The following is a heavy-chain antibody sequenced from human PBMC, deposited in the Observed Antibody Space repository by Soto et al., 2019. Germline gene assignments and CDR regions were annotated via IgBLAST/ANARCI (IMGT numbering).Heavy chain of an antibody. J-gene: IGHJ6*02. CDR1: GFTFSNYG. V-gene: IGHV3-33*01. CDR3: ARDDEYSGNGMDV. Sequence: QVQLVESGGGVVQPGRSLRLSCAASGFTFSNYGMHWVRQAPGKGLEWVAVILNDGSNRYHAASVKDRFTISRDNSKNMLYLQMNSLGAEDTAVYYCARDDEYSGNGMDVWGQGTTVTVS. D-gene: IGHD3-10*01. CDR2: ILNDGSNR.